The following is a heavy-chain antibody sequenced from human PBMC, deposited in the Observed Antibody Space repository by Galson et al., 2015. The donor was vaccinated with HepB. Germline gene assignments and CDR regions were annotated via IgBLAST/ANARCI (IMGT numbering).Heavy chain of an antibody. CDR3: ATSIAVSGPSNWYDP. CDR1: GFTVTELS. D-gene: IGHD6-19*01. CDR2: FDPEDGET. Sequence: SVKVSCKVSGFTVTELSMHWVRQAPGKGLEWMGSFDPEDGETVYAQKFQGRITMTEDTSTDTVYLELSSLRSEDTAVYYCATSIAVSGPSNWYDPWGQGTLVTVSS. V-gene: IGHV1-24*01. J-gene: IGHJ5*02.